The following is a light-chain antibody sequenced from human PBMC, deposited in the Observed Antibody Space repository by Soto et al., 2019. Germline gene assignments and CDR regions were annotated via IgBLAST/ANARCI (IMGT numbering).Light chain of an antibody. V-gene: IGLV1-44*01. CDR1: SSNIGRNT. Sequence: QSVLTQPPSASGTPGQRVIISCSGSSSNIGRNTVNWYRQFPGTAPKLLIFVSNQRPSGVPDRFSGSKSGTSASLAISGLQSEDEADYYCAAWDDGLNGWVFGGGTKLTVL. CDR3: AAWDDGLNGWV. CDR2: VSN. J-gene: IGLJ3*02.